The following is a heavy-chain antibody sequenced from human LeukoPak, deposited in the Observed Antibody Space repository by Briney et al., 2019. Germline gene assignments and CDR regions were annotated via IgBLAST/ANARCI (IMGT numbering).Heavy chain of an antibody. CDR3: ARNGAYCLDY. Sequence: PSETLSLTCVVSDGFMNSINWWSWVRQPPGKGLEWIGEIHQSGSTNYNPSLRSRVTISVDRSKSQFSLNLNSVTVADTAVYYCARNGAYCLDYWGQGILVTVSS. J-gene: IGHJ4*02. CDR1: DGFMNSINW. V-gene: IGHV4-4*02. D-gene: IGHD4/OR15-4a*01. CDR2: IHQSGST.